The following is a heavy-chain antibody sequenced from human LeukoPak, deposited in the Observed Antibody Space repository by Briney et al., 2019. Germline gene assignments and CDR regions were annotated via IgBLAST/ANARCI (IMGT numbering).Heavy chain of an antibody. J-gene: IGHJ4*02. CDR3: AKDLRYSSSWYREFFDC. CDR2: ISGSGGST. D-gene: IGHD6-13*01. Sequence: PGGSLRLSCAASGFTFSSYAMSWVRQAPGKGLEWVSAISGSGGSTYYADSVKGRFTISRDNSKNTLYLQMNNLRAEDTAVYYCAKDLRYSSSWYREFFDCWGQGTLVTVSS. CDR1: GFTFSSYA. V-gene: IGHV3-23*01.